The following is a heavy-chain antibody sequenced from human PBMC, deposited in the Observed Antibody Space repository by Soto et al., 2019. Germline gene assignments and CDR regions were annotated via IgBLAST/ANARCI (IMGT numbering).Heavy chain of an antibody. V-gene: IGHV3-49*05. CDR1: GFTFGDYT. Sequence: EVQLLESGGGLVKPGRTLRLSCTASGFTFGDYTMAWFRQAPGGGLEWVSFIRSKAYGGTTEYAASVKGRFTISRDDSKSIAYLQMNRLQSEDTAVYYCARDVASYDYGDFYGMDVCGQGTTVTVSS. J-gene: IGHJ6*02. CDR2: IRSKAYGGTT. CDR3: ARDVASYDYGDFYGMDV. D-gene: IGHD4-17*01.